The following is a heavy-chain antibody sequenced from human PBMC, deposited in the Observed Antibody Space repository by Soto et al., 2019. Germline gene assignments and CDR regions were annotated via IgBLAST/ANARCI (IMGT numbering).Heavy chain of an antibody. J-gene: IGHJ4*02. CDR2: TYYRSKWYN. CDR1: GESVSSNSGA. Sequence: SQTLSLTCAISGESVSSNSGAWNWIRQSPSRGLEWLGRTYYRSKWYNDYAVSVKSRITINPDTSKNQFSLQLNSVTPEDTAVYYCAREVAGGCYSNYPGGPFDYWGQGTLVTVSS. D-gene: IGHD4-4*01. V-gene: IGHV6-1*01. CDR3: AREVAGGCYSNYPGGPFDY.